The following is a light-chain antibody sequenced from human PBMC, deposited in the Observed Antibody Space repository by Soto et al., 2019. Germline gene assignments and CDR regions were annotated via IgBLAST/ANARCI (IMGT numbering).Light chain of an antibody. CDR3: QQYGSSPFT. CDR2: GAS. V-gene: IGKV3-20*01. Sequence: ETVMTHSPATLSVSPGERATLSCRASQSVGSKVAWYQQKPGQAPSLLIYGASTRASGIPLRFSGSGSGTDFTLTISRLEPEDFALYYCQQYGSSPFTFGPGTKVDIK. J-gene: IGKJ3*01. CDR1: QSVGSK.